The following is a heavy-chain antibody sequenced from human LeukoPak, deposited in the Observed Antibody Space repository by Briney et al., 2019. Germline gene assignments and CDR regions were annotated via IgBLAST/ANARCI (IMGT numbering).Heavy chain of an antibody. CDR1: GFTFSSYG. CDR2: ISYDGSNK. Sequence: GGSLRLSCAASGFTFSSYGMHWVRQAPGKGLEWVAVISYDGSNKYYADSVKGRFTISRDNSKNTLYLQMNSLRAEDTAVYYCAKDLGTYGSGSYSQDFDYWGQGTLVTVSS. CDR3: AKDLGTYGSGSYSQDFDY. V-gene: IGHV3-30*18. J-gene: IGHJ4*02. D-gene: IGHD3-10*01.